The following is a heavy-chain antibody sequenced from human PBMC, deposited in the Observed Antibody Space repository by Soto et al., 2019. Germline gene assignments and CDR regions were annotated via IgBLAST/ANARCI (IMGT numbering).Heavy chain of an antibody. CDR3: ARAHAADPTWYSAMGI. CDR2: ISTSSAYV. V-gene: IGHV3-21*01. D-gene: IGHD2-21*01. Sequence: DVQLEESGGGLVKPGGSLRLSCAASEFTFSTYTMTWVRQAPGKGLEWVSSISTSSAYVYYADSVKGRFTISSDNAKNSLYLHMNSLRAEDTAVYYCARAHAADPTWYSAMGIWGTGTTVTVSS. J-gene: IGHJ6*04. CDR1: EFTFSTYT.